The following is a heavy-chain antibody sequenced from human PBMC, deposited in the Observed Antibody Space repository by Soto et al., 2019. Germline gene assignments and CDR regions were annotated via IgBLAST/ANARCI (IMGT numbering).Heavy chain of an antibody. Sequence: ASVKVSCKVSGYTLTELSIQWVRQAPGKGLEWMGGLDPEDGETIYAQKFQGRVTMTEDTFTDTAYMELTSLRSEDTAVYYCAIDSGNWFKWFDPWGQGTLVTVS. V-gene: IGHV1-24*01. J-gene: IGHJ5*02. CDR2: LDPEDGET. CDR1: GYTLTELS. D-gene: IGHD6-13*01. CDR3: AIDSGNWFKWFDP.